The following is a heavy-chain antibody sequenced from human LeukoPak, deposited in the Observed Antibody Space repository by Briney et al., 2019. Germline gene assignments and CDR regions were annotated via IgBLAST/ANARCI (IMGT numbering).Heavy chain of an antibody. D-gene: IGHD1-26*01. J-gene: IGHJ4*02. Sequence: QPGGSLRLSCAASGFTFSSSGMHWVRQVPGKGLEWVAFIRYDGTSKYYADSVKGRFTISRDSSKNTVYLQMNSLRAEDTAVYYCAKETRGSYSDYWGQGTLVTVSS. CDR3: AKETRGSYSDY. V-gene: IGHV3-30*02. CDR1: GFTFSSSG. CDR2: IRYDGTSK.